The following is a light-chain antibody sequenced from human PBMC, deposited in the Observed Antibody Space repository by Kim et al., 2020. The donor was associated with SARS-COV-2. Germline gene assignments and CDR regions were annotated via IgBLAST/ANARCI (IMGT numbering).Light chain of an antibody. CDR1: QSLSSRY. Sequence: SPRERATRPGTASQSLSSRYLVGYQQKPRRSPSLLVSGASSRATSIPDRLSGSGCATNFTLPISRLEPEDFAMYYCHQYGGSPPTFGGGTKVDIK. CDR3: HQYGGSPPT. J-gene: IGKJ4*01. CDR2: GAS. V-gene: IGKV3-20*01.